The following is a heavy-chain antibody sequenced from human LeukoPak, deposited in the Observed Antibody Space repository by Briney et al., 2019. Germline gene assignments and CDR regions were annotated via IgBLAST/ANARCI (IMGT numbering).Heavy chain of an antibody. CDR2: VSYDGSNK. CDR1: GFTFSSYG. D-gene: IGHD2-21*02. CDR3: AKGVGGDNYFDY. V-gene: IGHV3-30*18. Sequence: HPGRSLRLSCAASGFTFSSYGMHWVRQAPGKGLEWVAVVSYDGSNKYYADSVKGRFTISRDNSKNTLYLQMNSLRAEDTAVYYCAKGVGGDNYFDYWGQGTLVTVSS. J-gene: IGHJ4*02.